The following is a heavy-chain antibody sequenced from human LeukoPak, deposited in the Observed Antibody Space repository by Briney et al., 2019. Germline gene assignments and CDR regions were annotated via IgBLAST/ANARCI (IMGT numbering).Heavy chain of an antibody. Sequence: SETLSLTCAVYGGSFSGYYWSWIRQPPGKGLEWIGEINHSGSTNYNPSLKSRVTISVDTSKNQFSLKLSSVTAADTAVYYCARGPDYGGNDCLGYWGQGTLVTVSS. D-gene: IGHD4-23*01. CDR3: ARGPDYGGNDCLGY. CDR1: GGSFSGYY. V-gene: IGHV4-34*01. J-gene: IGHJ4*02. CDR2: INHSGST.